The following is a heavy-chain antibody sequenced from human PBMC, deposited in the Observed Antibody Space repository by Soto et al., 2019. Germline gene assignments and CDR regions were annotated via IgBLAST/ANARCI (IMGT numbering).Heavy chain of an antibody. CDR1: GGSISSGGYY. CDR3: ARGRYSYGPQPIDY. V-gene: IGHV4-31*03. J-gene: IGHJ4*02. CDR2: IYYSGST. Sequence: PSETLSLTCTVPGGSISSGGYYWSWIRQHPGKGLEWIGYIYYSGSTYYNPSLKSRVTISVDTSKNQFSLKLSSVTAADTAVYYCARGRYSYGPQPIDYWGQGTLVTVSS. D-gene: IGHD5-18*01.